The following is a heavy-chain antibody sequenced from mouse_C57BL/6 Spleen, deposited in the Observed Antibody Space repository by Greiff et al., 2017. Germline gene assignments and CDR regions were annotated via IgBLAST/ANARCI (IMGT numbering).Heavy chain of an antibody. CDR1: GYTFTGYW. V-gene: IGHV1-9*01. D-gene: IGHD2-3*01. J-gene: IGHJ4*01. Sequence: VNVVESGAELMKPGASVKLSCKATGYTFTGYWIEWVKQRPGHGLEWIGEILPGSGSTNYNEKFKGKATFTADTSSNTAYMQLSSQTTEDSAIYYCARNGYYGDDYYAMDYWGQGTSVTVSS. CDR2: ILPGSGST. CDR3: ARNGYYGDDYYAMDY.